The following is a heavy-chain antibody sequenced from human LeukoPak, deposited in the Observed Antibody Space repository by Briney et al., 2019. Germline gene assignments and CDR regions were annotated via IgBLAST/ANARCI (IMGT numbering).Heavy chain of an antibody. CDR2: IYYSGST. CDR3: ARHFGETPGGFIDY. Sequence: PSETLSLTCTVSGGSISSYYWSWIRQPPGKGLEWIGYIYYSGSTNYNPSLKSRVTISVDTSKKQFSLELSSVTAADTAVYYCARHFGETPGGFIDYWGQGILVTVSS. V-gene: IGHV4-59*08. J-gene: IGHJ4*02. CDR1: GGSISSYY. D-gene: IGHD3-10*01.